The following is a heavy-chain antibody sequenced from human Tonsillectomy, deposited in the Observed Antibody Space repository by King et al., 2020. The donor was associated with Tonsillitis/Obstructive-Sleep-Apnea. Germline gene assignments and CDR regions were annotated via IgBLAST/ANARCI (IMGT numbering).Heavy chain of an antibody. CDR2: ISYDGSIK. V-gene: IGHV3-30*18. D-gene: IGHD3-9*01. CDR1: GFTFSNYG. Sequence: QLVQSGGGVVQPGRSLRLSCAASGFTFSNYGIHWVRRAPGKGLEWVALISYDGSIKYFADSVKGRFTLSRDNSNNTLYLQMNSLRAEDTAVYYCAKDRSFHWTLDYWGQGTLVTVSS. J-gene: IGHJ4*02. CDR3: AKDRSFHWTLDY.